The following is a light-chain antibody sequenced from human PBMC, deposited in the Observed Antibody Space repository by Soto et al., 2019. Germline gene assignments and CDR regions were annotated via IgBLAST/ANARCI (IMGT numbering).Light chain of an antibody. CDR2: GAS. J-gene: IGKJ2*01. V-gene: IGKV3-20*01. CDR1: QSVSSTY. CDR3: QHYGSSPGYT. Sequence: EIVLTQSPGTLSLSQGERATLSCRASQSVSSTYLAWYQQKPGQAPRLLIYGASNRATGIPDRFSGSGSGTDFTLTISRLEPEDFAVYYCQHYGSSPGYTFGQGTKLEIK.